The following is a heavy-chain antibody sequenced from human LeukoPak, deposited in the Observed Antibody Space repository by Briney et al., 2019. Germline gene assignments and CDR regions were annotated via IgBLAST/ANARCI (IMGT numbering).Heavy chain of an antibody. CDR1: GGSIISSSYY. CDR3: ARRSSYCSSTRCSVWFDP. CDR2: TYYSGST. V-gene: IGHV4-39*01. Sequence: SETLSLTCTVSGGSIISSSYYWGWIRQPPGKGLEWIGSTYYSGSTYYSPSLKSRVTISVDTSKNQFSLKLSSVTAADTAVYYCARRSSYCSSTRCSVWFDPWGQGNLVTVSS. J-gene: IGHJ5*02. D-gene: IGHD2-2*01.